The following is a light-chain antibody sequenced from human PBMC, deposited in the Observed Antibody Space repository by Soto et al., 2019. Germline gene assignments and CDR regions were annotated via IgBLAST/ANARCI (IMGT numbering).Light chain of an antibody. CDR3: AAWDAILSAWV. Sequence: QSVLTQPPSASGTTGQRVTISCSGSSSNIGGNYVYWYQQLPGTAPKLLISRNNQRPSGVPDRFSGSKSGTSASLAISGLRSDDEADYHCAAWDAILSAWVFGGGTKLTVL. J-gene: IGLJ3*02. V-gene: IGLV1-47*01. CDR1: SSNIGGNY. CDR2: RNN.